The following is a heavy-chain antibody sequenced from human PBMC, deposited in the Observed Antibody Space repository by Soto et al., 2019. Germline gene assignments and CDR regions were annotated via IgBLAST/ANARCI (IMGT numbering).Heavy chain of an antibody. D-gene: IGHD3-22*01. CDR1: GFTFSSYA. CDR3: AKGRSSGYSGTYDTFDI. V-gene: IGHV3-30-3*01. Sequence: GGSLRLSCAASGFTFSSYAMHWVRQAPGKGLEWVAVISYDGSNKYYADSVKGRFTISRDNSKNTLYLQMNSLRADDTAVYYCAKGRSSGYSGTYDTFDIWGQGTMVTVSS. CDR2: ISYDGSNK. J-gene: IGHJ3*02.